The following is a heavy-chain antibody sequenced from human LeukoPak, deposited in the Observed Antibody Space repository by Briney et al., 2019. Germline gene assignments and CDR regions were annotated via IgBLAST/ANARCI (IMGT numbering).Heavy chain of an antibody. D-gene: IGHD4-17*01. Sequence: PMASVKVSCKASGGTFSSYAISWVRQAPGQGLEWMGVIIPIFGTANYAQKFQGRVTITADESTSTAYMELSSLRSEDTAVYYCARDTALGYGDYVSWFDPWGQGTLVTVSS. J-gene: IGHJ5*02. CDR3: ARDTALGYGDYVSWFDP. V-gene: IGHV1-69*13. CDR2: IIPIFGTA. CDR1: GGTFSSYA.